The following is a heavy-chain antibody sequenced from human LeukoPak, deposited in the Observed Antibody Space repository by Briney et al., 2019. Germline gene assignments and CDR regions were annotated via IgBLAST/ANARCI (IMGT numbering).Heavy chain of an antibody. V-gene: IGHV3-33*01. CDR2: IWSDGSNK. CDR3: ARSRSSGWVYFEY. Sequence: GGSLRLSCAASGFTFSSYGMHWVRKAPGKGLEWVAVIWSDGSNKYYADSVKGRFTITRDNSKNTLYLQMDSLRAEDTAVYYCARSRSSGWVYFEYWGQGTLVTVSS. D-gene: IGHD6-19*01. J-gene: IGHJ4*02. CDR1: GFTFSSYG.